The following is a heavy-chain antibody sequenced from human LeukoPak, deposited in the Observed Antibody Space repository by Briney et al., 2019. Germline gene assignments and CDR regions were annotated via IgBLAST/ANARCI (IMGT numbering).Heavy chain of an antibody. CDR1: GFTFSSYW. J-gene: IGHJ5*02. V-gene: IGHV3-74*01. CDR3: ARERDCSSTSCYSWWFDP. Sequence: GGSLRLSCAASGFTFSSYWMHWVRQAPGKELVWVSRINSDGSSTSYADSVKGRFTISRDNAKNTLYLQMNSLRAEDTAVYYCARERDCSSTSCYSWWFDPWGQGTLVTVSS. CDR2: INSDGSST. D-gene: IGHD2-2*01.